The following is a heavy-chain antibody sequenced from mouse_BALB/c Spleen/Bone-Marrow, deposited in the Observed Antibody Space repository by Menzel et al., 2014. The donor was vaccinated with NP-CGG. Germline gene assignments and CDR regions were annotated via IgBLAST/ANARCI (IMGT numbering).Heavy chain of an antibody. CDR2: INSDGGST. CDR1: EYEFPSHD. V-gene: IGHV5-2*01. D-gene: IGHD1-1*01. CDR3: ARHGDYYGSSLFAY. J-gene: IGHJ3*01. Sequence: EVKLMESGGGLVQPGESLKLSCESNEYEFPSHDMSWVRKTPEKRLELVAAINSDGGSTYYPDTMERRFIISRDNSKKTPYLQMSSLRSEDTAFYYCARHGDYYGSSLFAYWGQGTLVTVSA.